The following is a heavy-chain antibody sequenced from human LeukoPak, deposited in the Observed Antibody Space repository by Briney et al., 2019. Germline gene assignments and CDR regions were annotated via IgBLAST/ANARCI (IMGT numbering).Heavy chain of an antibody. Sequence: GGPLRLSCAVSGFTFSSYGMIGVRQAPRKEGEWVACIWYDGSNKYYADSVKGRFTISRDNSKNTLFLQMNSLRVEDTAVYYCAKAPHPYFDILTFLDYWGQGTVVTVSS. V-gene: IGHV3-30*02. CDR1: GFTFSSYG. CDR3: AKAPHPYFDILTFLDY. D-gene: IGHD3-9*01. J-gene: IGHJ4*02. CDR2: IWYDGSNK.